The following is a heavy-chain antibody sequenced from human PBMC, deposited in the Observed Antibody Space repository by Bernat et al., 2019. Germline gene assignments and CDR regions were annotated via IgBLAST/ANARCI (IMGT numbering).Heavy chain of an antibody. V-gene: IGHV3-30-3*01. D-gene: IGHD4-17*01. CDR2: ISYDGSNK. Sequence: QVQLVESGGGLVQPGRSLRLSCAASGFTFSSYAMHWVRQAPGKGLEWVAGISYDGSNKCYADSVKGRFTTARDNSKNTLYLQMNSMRAEDPAVYYCGKYGDYGYWCQGTLVTVSS. CDR1: GFTFSSYA. CDR3: GKYGDYGY. J-gene: IGHJ4*02.